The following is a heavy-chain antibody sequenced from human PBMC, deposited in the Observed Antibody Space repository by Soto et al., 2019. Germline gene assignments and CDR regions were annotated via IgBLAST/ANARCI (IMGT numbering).Heavy chain of an antibody. D-gene: IGHD2-2*01. V-gene: IGHV3-48*03. J-gene: IGHJ4*02. Sequence: WGSLRLSCAASRFTFITYEINWVRHSPFKGLEWVSYISTSGSTVYYADSVKGRFTISRDNTRNSLYLQMNSLRDEDTALYYCVRYCSTTLCNGVATRTFDYWGQGTLVTVSS. CDR1: RFTFITYE. CDR2: ISTSGSTV. CDR3: VRYCSTTLCNGVATRTFDY.